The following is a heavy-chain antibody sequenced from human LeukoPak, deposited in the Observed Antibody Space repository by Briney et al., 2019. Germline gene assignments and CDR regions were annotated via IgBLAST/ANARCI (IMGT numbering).Heavy chain of an antibody. CDR2: IYPGDSDT. Sequence: GESLKISCKGSGYSFTSYWIGWVRQMPGKGLEWMGIIYPGDSDTKYSPSFQGQVTISADKSISTAYLQWSSLKAPDTAMYYCARPYDSSGYWGGFDCWGQGTLVTVSS. D-gene: IGHD3-22*01. CDR1: GYSFTSYW. CDR3: ARPYDSSGYWGGFDC. J-gene: IGHJ4*02. V-gene: IGHV5-51*01.